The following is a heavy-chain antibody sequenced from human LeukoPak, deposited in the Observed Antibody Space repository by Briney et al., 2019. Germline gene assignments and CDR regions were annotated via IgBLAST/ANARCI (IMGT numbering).Heavy chain of an antibody. Sequence: GGSLRLSCTASGFTFGDYAMSWVRQAPGKGLEWVGFIRSKAYGGTTEYAASVKGRFTISRDDSKSIAYLQMNSLKTEDTAVYYCTRDPANPRIAAAGYYYYYYYYMDVWGKGTTVTVSS. D-gene: IGHD6-13*01. CDR3: TRDPANPRIAAAGYYYYYYYYMDV. CDR2: IRSKAYGGTT. V-gene: IGHV3-49*04. J-gene: IGHJ6*03. CDR1: GFTFGDYA.